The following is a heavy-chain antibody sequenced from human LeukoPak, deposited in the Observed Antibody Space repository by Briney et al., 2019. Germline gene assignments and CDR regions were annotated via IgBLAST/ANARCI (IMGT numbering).Heavy chain of an antibody. CDR1: GGSFSGYY. CDR2: INHSGST. J-gene: IGHJ4*02. D-gene: IGHD2-15*01. V-gene: IGHV4-34*01. CDR3: QVVVAASVSV. Sequence: SETLSLTCAVYGGSFSGYYWSWIRQPPGKGLEWIGEINHSGSTNYNPSLKSRVTISVDTSKNQFSLKLSSVTAADTAVYYCQVVVAASVSVWGQGTLVTVSS.